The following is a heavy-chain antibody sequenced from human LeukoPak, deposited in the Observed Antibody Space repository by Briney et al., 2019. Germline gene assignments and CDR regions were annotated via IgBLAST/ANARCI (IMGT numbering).Heavy chain of an antibody. V-gene: IGHV4-39*01. J-gene: IGHJ4*02. CDR1: GDSISSRRYF. CDR3: ARHPTRGYYDSRMDRVDY. Sequence: PSETLSLTCTVSGDSISSRRYFWRWIRQPPGKGLERIATICYTWSTYYNQALGSRGTISIHTSKNQFSLKLTSVTAAYTAVYYCARHPTRGYYDSRMDRVDYWGQGTLVTVSS. CDR2: ICYTWST. D-gene: IGHD3-22*01.